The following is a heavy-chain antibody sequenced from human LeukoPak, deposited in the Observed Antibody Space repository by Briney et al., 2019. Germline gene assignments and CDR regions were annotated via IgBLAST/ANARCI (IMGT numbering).Heavy chain of an antibody. CDR1: GFTFSSYA. D-gene: IGHD2-2*01. CDR2: ISYDGSNK. V-gene: IGHV3-30-3*01. Sequence: PGRSLRLSCAASGFTFSSYAMHWVRQAPGKGLEWVAVISYDGSNKYYADSVKGRFTIPRDHSKKTLYLQMNSLRAEDTAVYYCARAHCSSTSCYWDYWGQGTLVTVSS. CDR3: ARAHCSSTSCYWDY. J-gene: IGHJ4*02.